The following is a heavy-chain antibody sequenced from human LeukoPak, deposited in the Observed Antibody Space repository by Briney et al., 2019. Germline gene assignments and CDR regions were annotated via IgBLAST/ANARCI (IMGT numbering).Heavy chain of an antibody. V-gene: IGHV3-33*01. CDR3: ARARRTYNWFDP. J-gene: IGHJ5*02. Sequence: GALRLSCAASGFTFSSYGMHWVRQAPGKGLEWVAVIWYDGSNKYYADSVKGRFTISRDNSKNTLYLQMNSRRAEDTAVYYCARARRTYNWFDPWGQGTLVTVSS. CDR1: GFTFSSYG. CDR2: IWYDGSNK.